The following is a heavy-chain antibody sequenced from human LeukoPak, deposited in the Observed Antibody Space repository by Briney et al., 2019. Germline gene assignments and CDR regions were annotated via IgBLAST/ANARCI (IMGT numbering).Heavy chain of an antibody. CDR3: ARDWVNYYDSSEPYYFDY. CDR2: TYYRSKWYN. Sequence: SQTLSLTCAISGDSLSSNSAAWNWIRQSPSRGLEWLGRTYYRSKWYNDYAVSVKSRITINPDTSKNQFSLQLNSVTPEDTAVYYCARDWVNYYDSSEPYYFDYWGQGTLVTVSS. V-gene: IGHV6-1*01. J-gene: IGHJ4*02. D-gene: IGHD3-22*01. CDR1: GDSLSSNSAA.